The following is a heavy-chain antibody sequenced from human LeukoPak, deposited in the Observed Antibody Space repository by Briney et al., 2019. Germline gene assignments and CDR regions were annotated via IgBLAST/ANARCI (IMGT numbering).Heavy chain of an antibody. J-gene: IGHJ4*02. CDR1: GFTFSSYG. CDR2: IWYDGSNK. V-gene: IGHV3-33*06. Sequence: GGSLRLSCAASGFTFSSYGMHWVRQAPGKGLEWVAVIWYDGSNKYYADSVKGRFTISRDNSKNTLYLQMNSLRAEDTAVYYCAKGDTAMAHATFDCWGQGTLVTVSS. CDR3: AKGDTAMAHATFDC. D-gene: IGHD5-18*01.